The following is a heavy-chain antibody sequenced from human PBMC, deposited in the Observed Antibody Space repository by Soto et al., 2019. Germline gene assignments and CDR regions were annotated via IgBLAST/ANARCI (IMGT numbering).Heavy chain of an antibody. CDR3: ARGPPIFGVVINFDY. CDR2: INPSGGST. D-gene: IGHD3-3*01. Sequence: GASVKVSCKASGYTFTSYYMHWVRQAPGQGLEWMGIINPSGGSTSYAQKFQGRVTMTRDTSTSTVYMELSSLRSEDTAVYYCARGPPIFGVVINFDYWGQGTLVTVSS. V-gene: IGHV1-46*01. CDR1: GYTFTSYY. J-gene: IGHJ4*02.